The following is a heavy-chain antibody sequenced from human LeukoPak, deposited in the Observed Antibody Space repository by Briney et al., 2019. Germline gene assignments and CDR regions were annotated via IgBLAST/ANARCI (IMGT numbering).Heavy chain of an antibody. CDR1: GFTFSTHW. D-gene: IGHD3-10*01. Sequence: QPGGSLRLSCAASGFTFSTHWMYWVRQAPGKEFVLVSRFSGDGSLTSYADSVRGRFTISRDNAKETLYLQMTSLRVEDTAVYSCASLLTPYHGSGGGGMDVWGQGTTVTVSS. CDR3: ASLLTPYHGSGGGGMDV. J-gene: IGHJ6*02. V-gene: IGHV3-74*01. CDR2: FSGDGSLT.